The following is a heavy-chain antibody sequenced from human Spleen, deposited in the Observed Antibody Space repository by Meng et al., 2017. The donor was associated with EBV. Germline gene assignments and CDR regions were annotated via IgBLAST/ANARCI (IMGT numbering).Heavy chain of an antibody. Sequence: GQLVESGGGVVQPGSPLILSCAASGFTFSSYCMPWVRQVPGKGLVWVSRIHEDGGITTYANSVKGRFTIFRDNTKNTLYLQMNSLRAEDTAVYFCSRDLVGSDDDWGQGTLVTVSS. CDR2: IHEDGGIT. J-gene: IGHJ4*02. CDR1: GFTFSSYC. CDR3: SRDLVGSDDD. D-gene: IGHD6-25*01. V-gene: IGHV3-74*01.